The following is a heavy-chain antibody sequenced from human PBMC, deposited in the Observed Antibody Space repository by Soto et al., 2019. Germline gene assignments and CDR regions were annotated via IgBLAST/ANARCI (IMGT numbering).Heavy chain of an antibody. D-gene: IGHD6-6*01. CDR3: ARHRARAWSDP. CDR1: GGSISSSSYY. CDR2: IYYSGST. J-gene: IGHJ5*02. Sequence: QLQLQESGPGLVKPSETLSLTCIVSGGSISSSSYYWGWIRQPPGKGLEWIGSIYYSGSTYYNPSRKRRVPIAVDTSKNPFPLTLSSVTAADTAVFYCARHRARAWSDPWGQGTLVSVSS. V-gene: IGHV4-39*01.